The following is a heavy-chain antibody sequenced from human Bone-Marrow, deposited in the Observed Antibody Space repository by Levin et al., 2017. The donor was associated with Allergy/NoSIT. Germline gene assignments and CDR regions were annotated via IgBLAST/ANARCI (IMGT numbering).Heavy chain of an antibody. V-gene: IGHV3-64D*06. D-gene: IGHD5-18*01. CDR1: GFTFSSYA. J-gene: IGHJ4*02. CDR3: VKEDVDTAMDFDY. Sequence: GESLKISCSASGFTFSSYAMHWVRQAPGKGLEYFSAISSNGGSTYYADSVKGRFTISRDNSKNTLYLQMSSLRAEDTAVYYCVKEDVDTAMDFDYWGQGTLVTVSS. CDR2: ISSNGGST.